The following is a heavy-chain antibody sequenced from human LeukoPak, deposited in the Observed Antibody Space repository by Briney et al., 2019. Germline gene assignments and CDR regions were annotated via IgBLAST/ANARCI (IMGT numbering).Heavy chain of an antibody. D-gene: IGHD3-3*01. CDR3: ARDLPQITIFGVVISYYFDY. V-gene: IGHV1-18*01. CDR2: ISAYNGNT. J-gene: IGHJ4*02. Sequence: ASVKVSCKASGYTFSSYGISWVRQAPGQGLEWMGWISAYNGNTNYAQKLQGRVTMTTDTSTNTAYMELRSLRSDDTAVCYCARDLPQITIFGVVISYYFDYWGQGTLVTVSS. CDR1: GYTFSSYG.